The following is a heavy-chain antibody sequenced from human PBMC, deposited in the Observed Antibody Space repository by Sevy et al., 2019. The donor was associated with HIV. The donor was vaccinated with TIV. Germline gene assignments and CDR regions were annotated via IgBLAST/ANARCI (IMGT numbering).Heavy chain of an antibody. J-gene: IGHJ5*02. CDR3: ARGRGVFGAVAINWFDP. CDR1: GFTVSSSY. D-gene: IGHD3-3*01. Sequence: GGSLRLSCAASGFTVSSSYMTWVRQPPGKGLEWVSVIYSGGSTYYADSVKGRFTISRDNSKNTLYIQMNNLRADDTAVDYCARGRGVFGAVAINWFDPWGQGALVTVSS. CDR2: IYSGGST. V-gene: IGHV3-53*01.